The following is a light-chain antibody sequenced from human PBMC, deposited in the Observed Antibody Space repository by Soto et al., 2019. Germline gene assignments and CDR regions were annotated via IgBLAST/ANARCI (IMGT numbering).Light chain of an antibody. CDR2: LGS. CDR3: MQALQTPPSWT. CDR1: QSLLHSNGYNY. V-gene: IGKV2-28*01. Sequence: DIVMTPSPLSLPVTPGEPASISCRSSQSLLHSNGYNYLDWYLQKPGQSPQLLIYLGSNRASGVHDRFSGSGSGTDFTLKISRVEAEDVGVYYCMQALQTPPSWTFGQGTKVEIK. J-gene: IGKJ1*01.